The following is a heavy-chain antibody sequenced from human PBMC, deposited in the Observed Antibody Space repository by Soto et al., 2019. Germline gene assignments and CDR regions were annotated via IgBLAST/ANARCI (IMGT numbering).Heavy chain of an antibody. CDR1: GFTFSSYG. Sequence: QVQLVESGGGVVQPGRSLRLSCAASGFTFSSYGMHWVRQAPGKGLEWVAVIWYDGSNKYYADSVKGRFTISRDNSKNTLYLQMNSLRAEDTAVYYCAREGDADSSGYYYGPDYWGQGPLVTVSS. CDR2: IWYDGSNK. D-gene: IGHD3-22*01. J-gene: IGHJ4*02. CDR3: AREGDADSSGYYYGPDY. V-gene: IGHV3-33*01.